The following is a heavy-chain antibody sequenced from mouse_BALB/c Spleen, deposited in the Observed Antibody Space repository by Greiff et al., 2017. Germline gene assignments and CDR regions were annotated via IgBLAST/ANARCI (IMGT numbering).Heavy chain of an antibody. CDR3: ARLGYDYPFDY. CDR2: ISYSGST. D-gene: IGHD2-4*01. CDR1: GYSITSDYA. V-gene: IGHV3-2*02. Sequence: DVQLVESGPGLVKPSQSLSLTCTVTGYSITSDYAWNWIRQFPGNKLEWMGYISYSGSTSYNPSLKSRISITRDTSKNQFFLQLNSVTTEDTATYYCARLGYDYPFDYWGQGTTLTVSS. J-gene: IGHJ2*01.